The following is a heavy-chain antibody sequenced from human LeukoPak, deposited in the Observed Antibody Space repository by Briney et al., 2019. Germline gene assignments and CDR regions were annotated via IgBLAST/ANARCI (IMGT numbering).Heavy chain of an antibody. CDR1: GGTFSSYA. V-gene: IGHV1-69*13. CDR3: ARLPDYGDYEGSFDY. J-gene: IGHJ4*02. Sequence: ASVKVSCKSSGGTFSSYAISWVRQAPGQGLEWMGGIIPIFGTANYAQKFQGSVTITADESTSTAYMELSRLRSEDTAVYYCARLPDYGDYEGSFDYWGQGTLVTVSS. CDR2: IIPIFGTA. D-gene: IGHD4-17*01.